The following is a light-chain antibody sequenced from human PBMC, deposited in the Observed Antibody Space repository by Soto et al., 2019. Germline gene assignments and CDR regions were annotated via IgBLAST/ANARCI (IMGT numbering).Light chain of an antibody. CDR1: PSVNSLF. J-gene: IGKJ1*01. V-gene: IGKV3-20*01. CDR2: GTT. Sequence: EVVLTQSPGTLSLSPGERATLSCRASPSVNSLFFGWHQQKPGQAPRLLIYGTTNRAAGIPDRFSGSGSGTDFTLTISRLEPEDSAVYFCQQYGISPKTFGQGTKVDIK. CDR3: QQYGISPKT.